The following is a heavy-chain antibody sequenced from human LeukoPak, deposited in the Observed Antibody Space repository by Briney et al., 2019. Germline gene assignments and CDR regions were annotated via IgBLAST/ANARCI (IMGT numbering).Heavy chain of an antibody. CDR1: GGSFSGYF. Sequence: KPSETLPLTCAVYGGSFSGYFWSWIRQPPGKGLEWIGEINHSGRTNYNPSLKSRVTISVDTSKNQFSLNLNSVTAADTAVYYCARGQFQRDYWGQGTLVTVSS. CDR2: INHSGRT. CDR3: ARGQFQRDY. J-gene: IGHJ4*02. V-gene: IGHV4-34*01.